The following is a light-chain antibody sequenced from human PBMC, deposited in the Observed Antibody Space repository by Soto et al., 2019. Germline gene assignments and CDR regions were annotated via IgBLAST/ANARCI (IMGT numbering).Light chain of an antibody. J-gene: IGKJ4*01. CDR1: QNVSSN. CDR3: QQYTNWPLT. CDR2: GAS. V-gene: IGKV3D-15*01. Sequence: EILMTQSPATLSVSPGERGTLSCRASQNVSSNLAWYQQKPGQAPRPLIYGASTRAAGIPVRFSGSGSETEFTLTISSLQSEDFAIYYCQQYTNWPLTFGGGTKVDNK.